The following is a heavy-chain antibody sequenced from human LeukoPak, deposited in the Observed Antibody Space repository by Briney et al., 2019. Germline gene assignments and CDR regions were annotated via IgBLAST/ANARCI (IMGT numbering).Heavy chain of an antibody. D-gene: IGHD3-3*01. V-gene: IGHV4-38-2*02. J-gene: IGHJ5*02. Sequence: PSETLSLTCGVSGYSISSGYYWGWIRQSPGKGLEWIGSIDHWGTTYYSDSLRSRLTISVDTSKNQFSLKLSSVTAADTAVYYCARDAHYYDFWSGYYSNWFDPWGQGTLVTVSS. CDR1: GYSISSGYY. CDR3: ARDAHYYDFWSGYYSNWFDP. CDR2: IDHWGTT.